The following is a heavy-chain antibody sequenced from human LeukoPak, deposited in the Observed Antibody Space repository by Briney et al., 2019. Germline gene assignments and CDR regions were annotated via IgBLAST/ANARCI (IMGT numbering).Heavy chain of an antibody. D-gene: IGHD4-17*01. CDR2: ISYDGSHK. CDR1: GFTFSIYG. J-gene: IGHJ6*03. Sequence: GGSLRLSCAASGFTFSIYGMHWVRQAPGKGLQWVALISYDGSHKYYADSVKGRFTISRDSSKNTLYLQMNSLRAEDTAVYYCAKAGSRSYYYMDVWGKGTTVTVSS. V-gene: IGHV3-30*18. CDR3: AKAGSRSYYYMDV.